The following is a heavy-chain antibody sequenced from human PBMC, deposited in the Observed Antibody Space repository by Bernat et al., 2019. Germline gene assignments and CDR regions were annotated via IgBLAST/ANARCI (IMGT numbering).Heavy chain of an antibody. Sequence: QVQLVESGGGVVQPGRSLRLSCAASGFTFSSYGMHWVRQAPGKGLEWVAVISYDGSNKYYADSVKGRFTISRDNSKNTLYLQMNSLRAEDTAVYYCAKDQAARLNYYGMDVWGQGTTVTVSS. CDR3: AKDQAARLNYYGMDV. CDR1: GFTFSSYG. V-gene: IGHV3-30*18. CDR2: ISYDGSNK. J-gene: IGHJ6*02. D-gene: IGHD6-25*01.